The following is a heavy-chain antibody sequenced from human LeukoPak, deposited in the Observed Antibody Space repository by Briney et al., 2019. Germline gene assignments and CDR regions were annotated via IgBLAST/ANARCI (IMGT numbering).Heavy chain of an antibody. CDR1: GVSISSYY. J-gene: IGHJ4*02. CDR3: ARLPYIAVAEGFHY. V-gene: IGHV4-59*01. D-gene: IGHD6-19*01. Sequence: SETLSLTCTVSGVSISSYYWSWIRQPPGKGLEWIGYIYYSGSTNYNPSLKSRVTISVDTSKNQFSQKLSSVTAADTAVYYCARLPYIAVAEGFHYWGQGTLVTVSS. CDR2: IYYSGST.